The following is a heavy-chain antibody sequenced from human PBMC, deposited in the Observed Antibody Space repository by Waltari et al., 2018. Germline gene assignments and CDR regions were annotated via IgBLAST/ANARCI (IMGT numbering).Heavy chain of an antibody. Sequence: EVQLVESGGGLVQPGGSLRLSCAASGFSFRGFWMNWVRQAPGKGLEWVSRINPAGSATTYADSVRGRFTISRDNAQNTLHLQMNSLRVEDTAMYYCTRDNWGTSDYWGQGTLVTVSS. CDR2: INPAGSAT. V-gene: IGHV3-74*01. CDR3: TRDNWGTSDY. CDR1: GFSFRGFW. D-gene: IGHD7-27*01. J-gene: IGHJ4*02.